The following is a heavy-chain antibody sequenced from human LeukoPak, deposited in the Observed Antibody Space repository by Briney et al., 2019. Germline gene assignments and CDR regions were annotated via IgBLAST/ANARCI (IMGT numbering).Heavy chain of an antibody. CDR3: ATLYSGGWYYFDY. D-gene: IGHD6-19*01. V-gene: IGHV4-39*01. Sequence: PSETLSLTCTVSGGSISSSSYYWGWIRQPPGKGLEWIGSIYYSGSTYYNPSLKSRVTISVDTSKSQFSLKLSSVTAADTAVYYCATLYSGGWYYFDYWGQGTLVTVSS. J-gene: IGHJ4*02. CDR1: GGSISSSSYY. CDR2: IYYSGST.